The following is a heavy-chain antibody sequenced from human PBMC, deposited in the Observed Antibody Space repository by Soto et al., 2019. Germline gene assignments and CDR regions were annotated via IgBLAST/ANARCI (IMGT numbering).Heavy chain of an antibody. Sequence: QVHLQESGPGLVKPSQTLSLACSVSGESITSLGYYWTWVRQPPGKGLEWIGFVSYTGSTFYNSALRSRATISRHSCQNQFVLAVKSVTVADTAMYVCTRGDYWGQGVLVTVSS. J-gene: IGHJ4*02. V-gene: IGHV4-31*03. CDR3: TRGDY. CDR1: GESITSLGYY. CDR2: VSYTGST.